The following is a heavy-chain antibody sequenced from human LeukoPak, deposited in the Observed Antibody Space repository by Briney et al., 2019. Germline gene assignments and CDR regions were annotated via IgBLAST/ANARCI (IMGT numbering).Heavy chain of an antibody. Sequence: SETLSLTCAVYGGSFSGYYWSWIRQPPGKGLEWIGEINHSGSTNYNPSLKSRGTISVDTSKNQFSLKLSSVTAADTAVYYCARIEGGLLHPTSWGQGTLVTVSS. CDR1: GGSFSGYY. D-gene: IGHD2-21*02. CDR2: INHSGST. CDR3: ARIEGGLLHPTS. J-gene: IGHJ5*02. V-gene: IGHV4-34*01.